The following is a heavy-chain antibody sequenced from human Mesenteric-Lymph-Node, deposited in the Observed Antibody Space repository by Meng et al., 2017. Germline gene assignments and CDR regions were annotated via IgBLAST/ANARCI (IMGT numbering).Heavy chain of an antibody. CDR2: VNPSGGGT. D-gene: IGHD4/OR15-4a*01. J-gene: IGHJ4*02. Sequence: ASVKVSCKASGYTFTSYDINWVRQATGQGLEWMGWVNPSGGGTNYPQKFQGRVTMTRDTSISTAYMEVTTLISDDTAVYYCASQAYNDYYFDQWGQGTLVTVSS. CDR1: GYTFTSYD. V-gene: IGHV1-2*02. CDR3: ASQAYNDYYFDQ.